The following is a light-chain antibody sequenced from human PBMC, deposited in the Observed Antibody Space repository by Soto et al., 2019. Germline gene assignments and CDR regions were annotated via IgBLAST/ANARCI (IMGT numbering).Light chain of an antibody. CDR3: QQYGSSPVT. J-gene: IGKJ4*01. CDR1: QTVSSSY. V-gene: IGKV3-20*01. CDR2: GAS. Sequence: EIVVTQSPGTLSVSPGERATLSCRASQTVSSSYLAWYQQKPGQAPRLLIYGASSRATGIPDRFSGSGSGTEFTRTISCLETEDCALHYCQQYGSSPVTFAGGTKVDIK.